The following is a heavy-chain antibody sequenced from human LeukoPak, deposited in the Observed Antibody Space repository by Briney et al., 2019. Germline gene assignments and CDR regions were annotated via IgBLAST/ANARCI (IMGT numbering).Heavy chain of an antibody. V-gene: IGHV3-21*01. Sequence: PGGSLRLSCAASGFTFSTYSMNWVRQAPGKGLEWVSCISGTSSSYIYYADSVKGRFTISRDNAKNSLYLQMNSLSAEDTAVYYCARWYYSGSGTYIDYWGQGTLVTVSS. D-gene: IGHD3-10*01. CDR1: GFTFSTYS. CDR2: ISGTSSSYI. CDR3: ARWYYSGSGTYIDY. J-gene: IGHJ4*02.